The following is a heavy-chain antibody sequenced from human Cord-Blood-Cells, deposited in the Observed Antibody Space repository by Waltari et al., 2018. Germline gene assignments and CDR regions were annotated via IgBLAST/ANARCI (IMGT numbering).Heavy chain of an antibody. Sequence: QVQLQQWGAGLLKPSETLSLTCAVYGGSFSGYYWSWIRQPTGKGLEWIGEINHSGSTNYNPSLKSRVTISVDTSKNQFSLKLSSVTAADTAVYYCARIKRITIFGVVYYYGMDVWGQGTTVTVSS. CDR1: GGSFSGYY. CDR3: ARIKRITIFGVVYYYGMDV. CDR2: INHSGST. V-gene: IGHV4-34*01. D-gene: IGHD3-3*01. J-gene: IGHJ6*02.